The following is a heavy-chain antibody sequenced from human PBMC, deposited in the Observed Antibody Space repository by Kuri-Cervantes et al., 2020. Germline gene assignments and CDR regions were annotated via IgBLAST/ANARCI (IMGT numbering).Heavy chain of an antibody. J-gene: IGHJ2*01. V-gene: IGHV1-69*04. D-gene: IGHD2-2*01. Sequence: SVKVSCKASGYTFTSYDINWVRQAPGQGLEWMGRIIPILGIANYAQKFQGRVTITADESTSTAYMELSSLRSGDTAVYYCARVVVVVPDPNTGGWYFDLWGRGTLVTVSS. CDR2: IIPILGIA. CDR3: ARVVVVVPDPNTGGWYFDL. CDR1: GYTFTSYD.